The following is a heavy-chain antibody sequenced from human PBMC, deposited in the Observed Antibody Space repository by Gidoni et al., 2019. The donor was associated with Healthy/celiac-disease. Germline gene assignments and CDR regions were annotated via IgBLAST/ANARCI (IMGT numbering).Heavy chain of an antibody. J-gene: IGHJ5*02. V-gene: IGHV3-11*05. D-gene: IGHD1-26*01. CDR3: ARGSSGSYSYNWFDP. CDR1: VFTFSDCY. CDR2: ISSSSSYT. Sequence: QVQLVESGEGLVKPGGPVRLSCAASVFTFSDCYMRWIRQAPGKGLEWVSYISSSSSYTNYADSVKGRFTISRDNAKNSLYLQMNSLRAEDTAVYYCARGSSGSYSYNWFDPWGQGTLVTVSS.